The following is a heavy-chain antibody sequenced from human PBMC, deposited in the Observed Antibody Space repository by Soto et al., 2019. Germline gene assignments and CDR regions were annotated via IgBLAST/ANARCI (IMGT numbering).Heavy chain of an antibody. D-gene: IGHD6-19*01. CDR2: ISYDGSNK. J-gene: IGHJ4*02. CDR1: GFTFSSYG. V-gene: IGHV3-30*18. Sequence: QVQLVESGGGVVQPGRSLRLSCAASGFTFSSYGMHWVRQAPGKGLEWVAVISYDGSNKYYADSVKGRFTISRDNSKNTLYLQMNSLRAEDTAVYYCAKGDSSGWYDYWGQGTLVTVSS. CDR3: AKGDSSGWYDY.